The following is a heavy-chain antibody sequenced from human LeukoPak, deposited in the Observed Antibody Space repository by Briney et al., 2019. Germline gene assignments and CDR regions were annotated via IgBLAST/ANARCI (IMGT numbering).Heavy chain of an antibody. CDR1: GYTFTSYG. Sequence: ASVKVSCTASGYTFTSYGISWMRQAPGQGLEWMGWISAYNGNTNYAQKIQGRVTMTTDTSTSTAYMELRSLRSDDTAVYYCASAARPSDYYYMDVWGKGTTVTVSS. J-gene: IGHJ6*03. D-gene: IGHD6-6*01. CDR2: ISAYNGNT. CDR3: ASAARPSDYYYMDV. V-gene: IGHV1-18*01.